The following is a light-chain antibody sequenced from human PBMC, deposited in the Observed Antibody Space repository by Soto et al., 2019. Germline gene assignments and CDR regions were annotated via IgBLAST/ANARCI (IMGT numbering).Light chain of an antibody. CDR2: DAS. CDR1: QDISNY. Sequence: DIQMTQSPSSLSASVGDRVTITCQASQDISNYLNWYQQKPGKAPKLLIYDASNLKTGVPSRFSGSGSGTDFTFTISSLQPDDIATDYCQQYDNLPTYTFGQGIKLETK. J-gene: IGKJ2*01. V-gene: IGKV1-33*01. CDR3: QQYDNLPTYT.